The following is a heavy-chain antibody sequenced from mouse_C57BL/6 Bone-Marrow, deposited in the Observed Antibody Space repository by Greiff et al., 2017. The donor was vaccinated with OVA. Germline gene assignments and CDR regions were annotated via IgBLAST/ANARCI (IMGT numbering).Heavy chain of an antibody. Sequence: VQLQQSGPVLVKPGASVKMSCKASGYTFTDYYMNWVKQSHGKSLEWIGVINPYNGGTSYNQKFKGKATLTVDKSSSTAYMELNSLTSEDSAVYYCARNGSSPPQAWFAYWGQGTLVTVSA. CDR2: INPYNGGT. CDR3: ARNGSSPPQAWFAY. D-gene: IGHD1-1*01. CDR1: GYTFTDYY. J-gene: IGHJ3*01. V-gene: IGHV1-19*01.